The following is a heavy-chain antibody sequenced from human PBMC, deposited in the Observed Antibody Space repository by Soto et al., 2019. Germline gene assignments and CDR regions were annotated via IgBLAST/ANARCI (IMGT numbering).Heavy chain of an antibody. D-gene: IGHD3-3*02. J-gene: IGHJ3*02. CDR2: INPNSGGT. Sequence: ASVKVSYKASGYTFTGYYMHWVRQAPGQGLEWMGWINPNSGGTNYAQKFQGWVTMTRDTSISTAYMELSRLRSDDTAVYYCARVALYGTHAFDIWGQGTMVTVSS. CDR1: GYTFTGYY. CDR3: ARVALYGTHAFDI. V-gene: IGHV1-2*04.